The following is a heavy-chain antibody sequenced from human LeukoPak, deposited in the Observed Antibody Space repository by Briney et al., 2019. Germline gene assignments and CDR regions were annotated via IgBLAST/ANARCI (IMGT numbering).Heavy chain of an antibody. CDR2: ISWNSGSI. CDR3: AKDSIAVAGIYGAFDI. D-gene: IGHD6-19*01. V-gene: IGHV3-9*01. CDR1: GFTLDDYA. J-gene: IGHJ3*02. Sequence: PGGSLRLSCAASGFTLDDYAMHWVRQAPGKGLEWVSGISWNSGSIGYADSVKGRFTISRDNAKNSLYLQMNSLRAEDTALYYCAKDSIAVAGIYGAFDIWGQGTMVTVSS.